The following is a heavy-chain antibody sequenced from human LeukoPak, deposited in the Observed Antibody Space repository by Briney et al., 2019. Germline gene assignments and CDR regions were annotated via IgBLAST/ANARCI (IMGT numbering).Heavy chain of an antibody. V-gene: IGHV3-48*01. D-gene: IGHD6-13*01. CDR2: ITISSTTI. CDR1: GFTFSTYN. J-gene: IGHJ4*02. CDR3: AREPTYSSSWHTSCDY. Sequence: GGSLRLSCAAFGFTFSTYNMNWVRQAPGKGLEWVSYITISSTTIYYVDSVKGRFTISRDNAKNSLYLQMNSLRAEDTAVYYCAREPTYSSSWHTSCDYWGQGTLVTVSS.